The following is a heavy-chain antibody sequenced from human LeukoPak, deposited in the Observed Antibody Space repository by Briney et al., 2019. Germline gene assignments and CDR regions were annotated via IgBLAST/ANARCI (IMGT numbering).Heavy chain of an antibody. V-gene: IGHV1-18*01. J-gene: IGHJ3*02. Sequence: ASVKVSCKASGYTFTSYGISWVRQAPGQGLEWMGWISAYNGNTNYAQKLQGRVTMTTDTSTSAAYMELRSLRSDDTAMYYCARDGGAAAYPGLSAFDIWGQGTMVTVSS. CDR3: ARDGGAAAYPGLSAFDI. D-gene: IGHD6-13*01. CDR2: ISAYNGNT. CDR1: GYTFTSYG.